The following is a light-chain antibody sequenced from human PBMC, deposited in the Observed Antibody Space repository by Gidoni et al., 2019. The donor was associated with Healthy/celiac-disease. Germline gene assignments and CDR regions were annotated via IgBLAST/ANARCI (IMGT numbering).Light chain of an antibody. V-gene: IGKV3-11*01. J-gene: IGKJ4*01. CDR1: QCVSSY. CDR2: DAS. CDR3: QQRSNWPPEVT. Sequence: EIVLTHSPATLSLSPGERATLSCRASQCVSSYLAWYQQKPGQAPRLLLYDASNRATGIPARFSGSGSGTDVTLTISSLEPEDFAVYYCQQRSNWPPEVTFGGGTKVEIK.